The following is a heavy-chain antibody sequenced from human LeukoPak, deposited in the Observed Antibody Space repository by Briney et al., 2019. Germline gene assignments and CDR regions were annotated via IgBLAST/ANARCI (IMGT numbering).Heavy chain of an antibody. CDR1: GGSISSYY. V-gene: IGHV4-4*07. D-gene: IGHD6-13*01. CDR3: ASYSSSWYRGIIDY. J-gene: IGHJ4*02. Sequence: PSETLSLTCTVSGGSISSYYWSWIRQPAGKGLEWIGRIYTSGSTNYNPSLKSRVTMSVDTSKNQFSLKLSSVTAADTAVYYCASYSSSWYRGIIDYWGQGTLVTVSS. CDR2: IYTSGST.